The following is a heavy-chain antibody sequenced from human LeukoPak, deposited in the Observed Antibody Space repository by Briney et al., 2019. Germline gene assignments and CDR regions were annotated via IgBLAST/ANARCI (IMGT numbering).Heavy chain of an antibody. D-gene: IGHD2-2*01. Sequence: HPGGSLRLSCAASGFTFSNYAVSWVRQAPGKGLEWVSAISGRGDNTYYADSVRGRFTISRDNSKNTLYLQMNSLRAEDTAVYYCARDTSAFLTGYYYMDVWGKGTTVTVSS. CDR1: GFTFSNYA. V-gene: IGHV3-23*01. J-gene: IGHJ6*03. CDR3: ARDTSAFLTGYYYMDV. CDR2: ISGRGDNT.